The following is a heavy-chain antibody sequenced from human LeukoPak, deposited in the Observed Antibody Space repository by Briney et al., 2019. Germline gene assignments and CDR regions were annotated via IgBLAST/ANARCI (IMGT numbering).Heavy chain of an antibody. J-gene: IGHJ5*02. CDR2: ISASMRYI. D-gene: IGHD2-2*01. V-gene: IGHV3-21*01. CDR3: ARADCSSSTCYLRRSWLDP. Sequence: GGALRLSCAASGVTLRNYDMSWVREAPGEGLEWVSSISASMRYIYYKESVWGRVTISRDDAKNSLYLEMNSLRAEHTAVYYCARADCSSSTCYLRRSWLDPWGQGTLVTVSS. CDR1: GVTLRNYD.